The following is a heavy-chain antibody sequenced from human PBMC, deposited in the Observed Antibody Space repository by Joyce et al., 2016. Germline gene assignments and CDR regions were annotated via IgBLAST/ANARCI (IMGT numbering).Heavy chain of an antibody. J-gene: IGHJ4*02. D-gene: IGHD4-23*01. CDR2: ISPGGGTT. CDR3: ARDAGGYFDH. V-gene: IGHV1-46*04. Sequence: QVTLVQSGADVKRSGASIKISCKASGYTFIRHSSYWLRQAPGQGLEWMGMISPGGGTTSYSEKLQGRVTVTTDTSTSTVYMELTSLKSEDTAVYYCARDAGGYFDHWGQGTLVTVSS. CDR1: GYTFIRHS.